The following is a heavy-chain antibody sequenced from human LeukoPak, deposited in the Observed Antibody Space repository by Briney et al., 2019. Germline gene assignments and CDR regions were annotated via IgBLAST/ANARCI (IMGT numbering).Heavy chain of an antibody. J-gene: IGHJ3*02. D-gene: IGHD3-22*01. Sequence: SETLSLTCTVSGGSISTDYWSWIRQPPGKGLEWIGYISYSGSTDYNPSLKSRVTMSVDTSINQFSLKLSSVTAADTAVYYCARLRLRYDSNGYSTSYEAVDIWGQGTVVTVSS. CDR1: GGSISTDY. V-gene: IGHV4-59*08. CDR2: ISYSGST. CDR3: ARLRLRYDSNGYSTSYEAVDI.